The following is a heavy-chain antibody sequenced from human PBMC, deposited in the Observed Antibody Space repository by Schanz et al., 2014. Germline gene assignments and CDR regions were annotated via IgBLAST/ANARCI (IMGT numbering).Heavy chain of an antibody. J-gene: IGHJ4*02. Sequence: EVHLLESGGGLVPPGGSLRLSCAASGFSFGNYGMSWVRQAPGKGLEWVSGFDAHDGRAYYADSAKGRFTISRDNSKNTLYLQMNSLRPEDTAVYYCAKYRGYYRVSGSYRELEYWGQGTLVTVSS. D-gene: IGHD3-10*01. CDR3: AKYRGYYRVSGSYRELEY. CDR1: GFSFGNYG. CDR2: FDAHDGRA. V-gene: IGHV3-23*01.